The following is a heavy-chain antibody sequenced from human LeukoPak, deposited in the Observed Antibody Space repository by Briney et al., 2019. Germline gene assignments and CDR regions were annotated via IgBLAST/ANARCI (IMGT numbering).Heavy chain of an antibody. D-gene: IGHD3-16*01. CDR3: AGDRTLAKTLGDY. CDR2: MNPNSGNT. CDR1: GYTFTTYD. J-gene: IGHJ4*02. V-gene: IGHV1-8*01. Sequence: ASVKVSCKASGYTFTTYDINWVRQATGQGLEWMGWMNPNSGNTGYAQKFQGRVTMTRNTSMSTAYMELNSLRSEDTAVYYCAGDRTLAKTLGDYWGQGTLVTVSS.